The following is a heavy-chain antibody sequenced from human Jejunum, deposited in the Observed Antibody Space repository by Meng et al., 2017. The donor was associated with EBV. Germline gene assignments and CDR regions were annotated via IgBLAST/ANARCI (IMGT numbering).Heavy chain of an antibody. CDR1: GGPGHRGSFY. CDR3: ARGIRARYSSMSSGAFYFDF. Sequence: QGWGPGLGKPLETLSPPRTVRGGPGHRGSFYWGRVRPPPGKGLGVIGDFLPRGGTNQNPPLKSRVTISVDTSKNQFSLSLTSVTAADTAVYYCARGIRARYSSMSSGAFYFDFWGQGALVTVSS. CDR2: FLPRGGT. D-gene: IGHD5-18*01. J-gene: IGHJ4*02. V-gene: IGHV4-61*01.